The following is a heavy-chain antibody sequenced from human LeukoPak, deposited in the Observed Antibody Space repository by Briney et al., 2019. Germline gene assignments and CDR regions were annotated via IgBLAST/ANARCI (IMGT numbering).Heavy chain of an antibody. V-gene: IGHV3-23*01. D-gene: IGHD2-15*01. CDR3: AKGGLRLRDY. Sequence: GGSLRLSCAASGFTFSSFGMSWVRQGPGKGLEWVSGISGNGRSTYYADSVKGRFTISRDNSKNTLYLQMNSLRAEDTAVYYCAKGGLRLRDYWGQGTLVTVSS. J-gene: IGHJ4*02. CDR2: ISGNGRST. CDR1: GFTFSSFG.